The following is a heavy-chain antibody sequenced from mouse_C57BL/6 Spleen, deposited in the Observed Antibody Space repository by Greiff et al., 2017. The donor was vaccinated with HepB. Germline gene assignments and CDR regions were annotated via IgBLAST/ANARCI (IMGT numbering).Heavy chain of an antibody. Sequence: VQLQQSGAELVKPGASVKISCKASGYAFSSYWMNWVKQRPGKGLEWIGQIYPGDGDTNYNGKFKGKATLTADKSSSTAYMQLSSLTSEDSAVYCCASEDYDHGEFDYWGQGTTLTVSS. V-gene: IGHV1-80*01. D-gene: IGHD2-4*01. CDR3: ASEDYDHGEFDY. CDR2: IYPGDGDT. J-gene: IGHJ2*01. CDR1: GYAFSSYW.